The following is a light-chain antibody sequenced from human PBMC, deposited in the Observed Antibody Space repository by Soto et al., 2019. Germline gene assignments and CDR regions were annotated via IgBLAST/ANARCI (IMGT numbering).Light chain of an antibody. CDR2: EVS. CDR3: TSYAGTYSFFYV. Sequence: QSVLTQPPSASGSPGQSVTISCTGTSSDVGAYNYVSWYQQLPGKAPKLIIYEVSKRPSGVPDRFSGSKSGNTASLTVSGLQAEYEADYYCTSYAGTYSFFYVFGTGTKVT. J-gene: IGLJ1*01. CDR1: SSDVGAYNY. V-gene: IGLV2-8*01.